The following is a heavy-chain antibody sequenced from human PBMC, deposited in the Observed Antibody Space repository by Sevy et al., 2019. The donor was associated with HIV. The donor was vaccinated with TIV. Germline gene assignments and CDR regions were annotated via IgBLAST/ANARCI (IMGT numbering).Heavy chain of an antibody. V-gene: IGHV1-18*01. Sequence: ASVKVSCKASGYTFSGYSISWGRQAPGRGLEWMGWMNTYNGNTKYAQKVQGRVTMTTDTSTSTAYMELRGLRSDDTAVYYCARDTREKSFDYWGQGTLVTVSS. CDR1: GYTFSGYS. J-gene: IGHJ4*02. CDR2: MNTYNGNT. CDR3: ARDTREKSFDY.